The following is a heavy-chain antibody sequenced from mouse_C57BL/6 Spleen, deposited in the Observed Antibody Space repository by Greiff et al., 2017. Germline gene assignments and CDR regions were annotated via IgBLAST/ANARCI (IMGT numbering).Heavy chain of an antibody. Sequence: VQLQQSGPELVKPGASVKISCKASGYSFTGYYMNWVKQSPEKSLEWIGEINPSTGGTTYNQKFKAKATLTVDKSSSTAYMQLKSLTSEDSAVYYCARSYGNYENYYAMDYWGQGTSVTVAS. CDR1: GYSFTGYY. D-gene: IGHD2-1*01. V-gene: IGHV1-42*01. J-gene: IGHJ4*01. CDR2: INPSTGGT. CDR3: ARSYGNYENYYAMDY.